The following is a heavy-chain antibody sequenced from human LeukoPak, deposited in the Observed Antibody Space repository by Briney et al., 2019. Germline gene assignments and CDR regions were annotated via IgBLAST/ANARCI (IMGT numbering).Heavy chain of an antibody. CDR2: IKSKTDGGTT. J-gene: IGHJ6*03. V-gene: IGHV3-15*01. CDR1: GFTFSNAW. Sequence: PGGSLRLSCAASGFTFSNAWMSWVRQAPGKGLEWVGRIKSKTDGGTTDYAAPVKGRFTISRDDSKNTLYLQMNSLKTEDTAVYYCTTEDIIVVPANYYYYMDVWGKGTTVTVSS. CDR3: TTEDIIVVPANYYYYMDV. D-gene: IGHD2-2*01.